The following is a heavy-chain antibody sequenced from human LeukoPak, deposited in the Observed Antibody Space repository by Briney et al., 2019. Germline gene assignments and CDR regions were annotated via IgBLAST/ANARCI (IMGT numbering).Heavy chain of an antibody. Sequence: GRSLRLSCAASGFTFSSYAMSWVRQAPGKGLEWVSAISGSGGSTYYADSVKGRFTISRDNSKNTLYLQMNSLRAEDTAVYYCAKVYCSSTSCQTLNWFDPWGQGTLVTVSS. CDR3: AKVYCSSTSCQTLNWFDP. CDR1: GFTFSSYA. CDR2: ISGSGGST. J-gene: IGHJ5*02. D-gene: IGHD2-2*01. V-gene: IGHV3-23*01.